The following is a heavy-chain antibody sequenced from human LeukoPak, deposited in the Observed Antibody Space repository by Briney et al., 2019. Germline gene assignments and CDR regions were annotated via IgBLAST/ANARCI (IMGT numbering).Heavy chain of an antibody. CDR3: ARDNGVLSFDC. J-gene: IGHJ4*02. V-gene: IGHV3-74*01. CDR1: GFIFGNYW. Sequence: GGSLRLSCAASGFIFGNYWMYWVRQGPGKELVWVSRINTDGSSTTYADSVKGRFTISRDNAKNTLDLQMNSLRAEDTAVYYCARDNGVLSFDCWGQGTLVTVSS. CDR2: INTDGSST. D-gene: IGHD4/OR15-4a*01.